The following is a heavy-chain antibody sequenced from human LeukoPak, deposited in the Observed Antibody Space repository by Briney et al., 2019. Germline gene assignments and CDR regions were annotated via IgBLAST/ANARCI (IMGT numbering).Heavy chain of an antibody. Sequence: GGSLRLSCAASGFTFSTYAMSWVRQAPGKGLEWVSAISGGGVSTYYADSVKGWFTISRDNSKNTLYLQMNSLRAEDTAVYYCAELGITMIGGVWGKGTTVTISS. CDR1: GFTFSTYA. V-gene: IGHV3-23*01. J-gene: IGHJ6*04. D-gene: IGHD3-10*02. CDR2: ISGGGVST. CDR3: AELGITMIGGV.